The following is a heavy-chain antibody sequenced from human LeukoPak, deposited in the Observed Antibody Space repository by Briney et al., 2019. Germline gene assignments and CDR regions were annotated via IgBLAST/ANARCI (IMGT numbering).Heavy chain of an antibody. J-gene: IGHJ6*02. D-gene: IGHD6-19*01. CDR2: IYYSGST. CDR3: ARSSGWYQYYYYGMDV. V-gene: IGHV4-39*01. CDR1: GGSISSSSYY. Sequence: KPSETLSLTCTVSGGSISSSSYYWGWIRQPPGKGLEWIGRIYYSGSTYYNPSLKSRVTISVDTSKNQFSLKLSSVTAADTAVYYCARSSGWYQYYYYGMDVWGQGTTVTVSS.